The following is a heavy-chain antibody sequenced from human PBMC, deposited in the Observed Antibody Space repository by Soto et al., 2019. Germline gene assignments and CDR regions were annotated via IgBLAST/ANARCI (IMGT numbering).Heavy chain of an antibody. CDR3: TRGENDY. J-gene: IGHJ4*02. V-gene: IGHV1-46*03. Sequence: SVKVYCTASAYTFTNYYVQWVRQAPGQGLEWMGVIHPDGGHTTYSQKFQDRVTMTRDTFTSTIYMKLSSLRSEDTAVHYSTRGENDYWGQGTLVTVSS. CDR2: IHPDGGHT. CDR1: AYTFTNYY.